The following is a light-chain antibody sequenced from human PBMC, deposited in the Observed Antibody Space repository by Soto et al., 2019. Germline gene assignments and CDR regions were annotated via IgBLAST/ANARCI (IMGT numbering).Light chain of an antibody. Sequence: QSVLTQPASVSVSPGQSITVSCTGTSSDVGGYNYVSWYQQHPGKAPKLVIYDVTNRPSGVSNRFSGSESGNTASLTISGLQAEDEADYYCSSYTSSSTSYVFGSGTKVTVL. CDR1: SSDVGGYNY. J-gene: IGLJ1*01. CDR3: SSYTSSSTSYV. CDR2: DVT. V-gene: IGLV2-14*01.